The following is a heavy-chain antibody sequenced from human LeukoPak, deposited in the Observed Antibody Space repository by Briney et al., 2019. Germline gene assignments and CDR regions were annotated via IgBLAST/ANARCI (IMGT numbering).Heavy chain of an antibody. D-gene: IGHD3-22*01. J-gene: IGHJ4*02. V-gene: IGHV4-59*08. CDR3: ARRSYDGSGYYYVDY. CDR1: GGSISSYY. Sequence: SETLSLTCTVSGGSISSYYWSWIRQPPGKGLEWIGYIYYSGSTNYNPSLKSRVTISVDTPKNQSSLKLSSVTAADTAVYYCARRSYDGSGYYYVDYWGQGTLVTVSS. CDR2: IYYSGST.